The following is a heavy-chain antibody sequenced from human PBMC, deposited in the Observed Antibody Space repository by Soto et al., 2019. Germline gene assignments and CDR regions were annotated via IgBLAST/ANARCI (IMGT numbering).Heavy chain of an antibody. CDR1: GFTFSTYT. Sequence: GGSLRLSCAASGFTFSTYTMNWVRQAPGTGLEWVSSISSSSTSYIYYADSVKGRFTISRDDANNSLYLQMNSLRAEDTAVYYCARVRAAITGHDAFDIWGQGTMVTVSS. CDR2: ISSSSTSYI. J-gene: IGHJ3*02. CDR3: ARVRAAITGHDAFDI. V-gene: IGHV3-21*04. D-gene: IGHD2-2*01.